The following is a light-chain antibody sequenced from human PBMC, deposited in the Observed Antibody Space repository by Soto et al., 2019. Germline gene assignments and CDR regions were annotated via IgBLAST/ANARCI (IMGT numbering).Light chain of an antibody. V-gene: IGKV1-5*03. Sequence: DIQMTQSPSTLSASVGDRVTITCRTSQRISSWLAWYQQRPGKAPKLLIYKASTLESGVPSRFSGSESGTEFTLTISSLQPEDCATYYCQQYTPYSWTFGQGTKVEIK. CDR2: KAS. J-gene: IGKJ1*01. CDR3: QQYTPYSWT. CDR1: QRISSW.